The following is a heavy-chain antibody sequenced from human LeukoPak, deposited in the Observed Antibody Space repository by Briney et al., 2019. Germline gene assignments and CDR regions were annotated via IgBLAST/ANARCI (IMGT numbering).Heavy chain of an antibody. CDR3: ARAYCSSTSCSYGVDY. V-gene: IGHV1-46*01. CDR2: INPSGGST. Sequence: ASVKVSCKASGGTFSSYAISWVRQAPGQGLEWMGIINPSGGSTSYAQKFQGRVTMTRDTSTSTVYMELSSLRSEDTAVYYCARAYCSSTSCSYGVDYWGQGTLVTVSS. D-gene: IGHD2-2*01. J-gene: IGHJ4*02. CDR1: GGTFSSYA.